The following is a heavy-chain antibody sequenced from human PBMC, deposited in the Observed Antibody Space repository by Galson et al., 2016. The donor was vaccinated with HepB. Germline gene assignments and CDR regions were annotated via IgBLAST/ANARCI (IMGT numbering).Heavy chain of an antibody. CDR2: IYHSGST. V-gene: IGHV4-4*02. Sequence: ISSSNWWSWARQPPGKGLEWIGEIYHSGSTNYNPSLKGRVTISVDKSKNQFSLKLSSVTAADTAVYYCARLVSGWYPNFDYWGQGTLVTVSS. CDR1: ISSSNW. CDR3: ARLVSGWYPNFDY. D-gene: IGHD6-19*01. J-gene: IGHJ4*02.